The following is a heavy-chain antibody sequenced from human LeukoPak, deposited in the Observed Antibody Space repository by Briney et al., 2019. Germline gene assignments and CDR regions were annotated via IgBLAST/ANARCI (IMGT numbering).Heavy chain of an antibody. CDR2: IIPIFGTA. Sequence: GASVKVSCKASGGTFSSYAISWVRQAPGQGLEWMGGIIPIFGTANYAQKFQGRVTITADESTSTAYMELSSLRSEDTAVYYCAKAAYYYGSSGYYREYFQHWGQGTLVTVSS. CDR3: AKAAYYYGSSGYYREYFQH. V-gene: IGHV1-69*13. J-gene: IGHJ1*01. CDR1: GGTFSSYA. D-gene: IGHD3-22*01.